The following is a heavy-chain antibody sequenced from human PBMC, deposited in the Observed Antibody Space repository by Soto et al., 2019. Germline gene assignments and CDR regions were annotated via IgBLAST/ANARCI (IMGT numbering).Heavy chain of an antibody. V-gene: IGHV1-69*01. CDR2: IIPIFGTA. CDR3: ARDRVEDIVVVVAATFMDV. Sequence: QVQLVQSGAEVKKPGSPVKVSCKASGGTFSSYAISWVRQAPGQGLEWMGGIIPIFGTANYAQKFQGRVTITADESTSTAYMELSSLRSEDTAVYYCARDRVEDIVVVVAATFMDVWGQGTTVTVSS. J-gene: IGHJ6*02. D-gene: IGHD2-15*01. CDR1: GGTFSSYA.